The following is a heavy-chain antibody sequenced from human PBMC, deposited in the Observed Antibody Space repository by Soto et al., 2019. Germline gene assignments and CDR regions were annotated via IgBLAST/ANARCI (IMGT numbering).Heavy chain of an antibody. CDR2: IYYSGST. V-gene: IGHV4-59*01. J-gene: IGHJ4*02. Sequence: SETPSLTCTVSGGSISSYYWSWIRQPPGKGLEWIGYIYYSGSTNYNPSLKSRVTISVDTSKNQFSLKLSSVTAADTAVYYCARDGGRDCYNLLYCDYWGLGTLGTV. CDR3: ARDGGRDCYNLLYCDY. CDR1: GGSISSYY. D-gene: IGHD2-21*01.